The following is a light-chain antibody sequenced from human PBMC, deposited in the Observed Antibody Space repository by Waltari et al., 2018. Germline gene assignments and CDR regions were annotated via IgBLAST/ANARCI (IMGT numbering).Light chain of an antibody. J-gene: IGKJ5*01. CDR2: LGS. V-gene: IGKV2-28*01. CDR3: MQALQTSIT. CDR1: QSPLHTNGYTY. Sequence: DIVLTQSPLSLPVTPGEPASISCRSSQSPLHTNGYTYLHWYLQKPGQSPQLLIYLGSNRASGVPDRFSGSGSGTDFTLKISRVEAEDVGVYYCMQALQTSITFGQGTRLEIK.